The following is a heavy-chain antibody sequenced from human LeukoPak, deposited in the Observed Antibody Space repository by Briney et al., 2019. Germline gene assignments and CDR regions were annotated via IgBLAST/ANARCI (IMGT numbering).Heavy chain of an antibody. CDR1: GFTFSSYW. V-gene: IGHV3-7*05. CDR3: ARVHGYNYNDAFDI. D-gene: IGHD5-24*01. CDR2: INQDGSEK. Sequence: GSLRLTCAASGFTFSSYWVTWVRQAPGKGLEWVANINQDGSEKYYLDSVKGRFTISRDNARNSLYLQMNSLRAEDTAVFYCARVHGYNYNDAFDIWGQGPMVTVSS. J-gene: IGHJ3*02.